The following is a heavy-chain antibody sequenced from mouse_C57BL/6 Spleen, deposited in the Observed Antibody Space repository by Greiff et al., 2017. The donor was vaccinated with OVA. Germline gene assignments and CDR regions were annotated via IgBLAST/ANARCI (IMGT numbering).Heavy chain of an antibody. CDR2: INPNNGGT. J-gene: IGHJ4*01. Sequence: VQLQQSGPELVKPGASVKMSCKASGYTFTDYNMHWVKQSHGKSLEWIGYINPNNGGTSYNQKFKGKATLTVNKSSSTAYMELRSLTSEDSAVYYCARGIYYDYHYYAMDYWGQGTSVTVSS. CDR1: GYTFTDYN. CDR3: ARGIYYDYHYYAMDY. D-gene: IGHD2-4*01. V-gene: IGHV1-22*01.